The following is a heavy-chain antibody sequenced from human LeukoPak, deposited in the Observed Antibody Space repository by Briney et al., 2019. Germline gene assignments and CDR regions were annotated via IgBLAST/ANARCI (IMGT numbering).Heavy chain of an antibody. Sequence: PGGSLRLSCAGSGFVFSTYDMGWVRQAPGKGLEWVSSISRAGDRTYYKDSVKGRFTISRDNSRNTMFLQMNSLRAEDTAVYYCARGESFAFDVWGRGTMVTVSS. CDR3: ARGESFAFDV. CDR1: GFVFSTYD. CDR2: ISRAGDRT. J-gene: IGHJ3*01. V-gene: IGHV3-23*01.